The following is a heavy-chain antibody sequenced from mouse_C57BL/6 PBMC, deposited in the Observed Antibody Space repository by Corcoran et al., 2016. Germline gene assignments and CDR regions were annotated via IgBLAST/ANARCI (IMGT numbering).Heavy chain of an antibody. J-gene: IGHJ2*01. CDR2: INTYSGVP. CDR3: ARPGSSHYFDY. V-gene: IGHV9-3*01. D-gene: IGHD1-1*01. CDR1: WYTFTTYG. Sequence: QIQLVQSGPELKKPGETVKISCKAAWYTFTTYGMSWVKQAPGKGVKWMGWINTYSGVPTYADDFKGRFAFSLETSASTAYLQINNLKNEDTATYFCARPGSSHYFDYWGQGTTLTVSS.